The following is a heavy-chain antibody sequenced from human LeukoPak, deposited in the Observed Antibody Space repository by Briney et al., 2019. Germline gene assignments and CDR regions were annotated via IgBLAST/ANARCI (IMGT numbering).Heavy chain of an antibody. V-gene: IGHV3-48*04. Sequence: GGSLRLSCAASGFSFSRYSINWVRQAPGKGLECVSHISSSGSTTYYADSVKGRFTISRDNAKNTLYLQMNSLRAEDTAIYYCARELTREVTLDYWGQGTLVTVSS. CDR2: ISSSGSTT. CDR3: ARELTREVTLDY. D-gene: IGHD4-23*01. CDR1: GFSFSRYS. J-gene: IGHJ4*02.